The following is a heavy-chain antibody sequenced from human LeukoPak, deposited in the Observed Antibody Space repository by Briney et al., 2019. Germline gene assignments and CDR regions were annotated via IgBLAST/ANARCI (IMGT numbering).Heavy chain of an antibody. J-gene: IGHJ6*02. CDR2: ISGGGGGT. CDR3: AKDLGGKPYYYYGMDV. Sequence: PGGSLRLSCAASGFTFSSYAMSWVRQAPGEGLEWVSAISGGGGGTFYADSVKGRFTISRGNSKNTLYLQMNSLRAEDTAVYYCAKDLGGKPYYYYGMDVWGQGTTVTVSS. V-gene: IGHV3-23*01. CDR1: GFTFSSYA.